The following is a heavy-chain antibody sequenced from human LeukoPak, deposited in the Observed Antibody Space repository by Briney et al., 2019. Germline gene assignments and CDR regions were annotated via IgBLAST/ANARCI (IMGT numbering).Heavy chain of an antibody. CDR3: ADLGSRD. Sequence: GSLRLSCAASGFTFSSAWMTWVRQAPGKGLEWVATIKDDGSDKYYVDSVKGRFTISRDNAKESLWLQMNSLRVEDTAMYYCADLGSRDWGQGTLVTVSS. CDR2: IKDDGSDK. J-gene: IGHJ4*02. D-gene: IGHD3-16*01. V-gene: IGHV3-7*01. CDR1: GFTFSSAW.